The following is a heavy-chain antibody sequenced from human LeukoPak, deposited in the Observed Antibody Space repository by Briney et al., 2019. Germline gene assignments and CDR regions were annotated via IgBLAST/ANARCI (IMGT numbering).Heavy chain of an antibody. Sequence: GGSLRLSCVASGFTFRSYAMAWVRQAPGKGLEQGLEWVASIIAGGDTFYADSVKGRFTISRDNSKNTLYLQMNSLRAEDTAVYYCARDLGGNRFDYWGQGTLVTVSS. D-gene: IGHD4-23*01. CDR2: IIAGGDT. CDR1: GFTFRSYA. V-gene: IGHV3-23*01. CDR3: ARDLGGNRFDY. J-gene: IGHJ4*02.